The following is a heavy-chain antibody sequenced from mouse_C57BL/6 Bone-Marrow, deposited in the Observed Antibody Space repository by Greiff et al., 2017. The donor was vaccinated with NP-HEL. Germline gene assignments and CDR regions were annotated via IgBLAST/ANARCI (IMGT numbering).Heavy chain of an antibody. CDR2: IYPRDGST. D-gene: IGHD1-1*01. Sequence: VQGVESDAELVKPGASVKISCKVSGYTFTDHTIHWMKQRPEQGLEWIGYIYPRDGSTKYNEKFKGKATLTADKSSSTAYMQLNSLTSEDSAVYFCALYYYGSSLYAMDYWGQGTSVTVSS. V-gene: IGHV1-78*01. CDR3: ALYYYGSSLYAMDY. J-gene: IGHJ4*01. CDR1: GYTFTDHT.